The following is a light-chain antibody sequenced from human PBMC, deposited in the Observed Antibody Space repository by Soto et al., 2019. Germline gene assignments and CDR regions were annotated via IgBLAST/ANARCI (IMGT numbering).Light chain of an antibody. CDR2: LGS. CDR1: QSLLHSNGYTY. Sequence: DIVMTQSPLSLPVTPGEPASISCSSSQSLLHSNGYTYLDWYLQKPGQSPQLLISLGSNRASGVPDRCRGSGSGTDFTLNINRVEAEDVGVYYCMQSLQTPYTFGQGTKVDIK. V-gene: IGKV2-28*01. J-gene: IGKJ2*01. CDR3: MQSLQTPYT.